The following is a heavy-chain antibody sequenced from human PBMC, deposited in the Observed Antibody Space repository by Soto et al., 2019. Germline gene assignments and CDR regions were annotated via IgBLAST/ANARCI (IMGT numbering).Heavy chain of an antibody. CDR2: ISSSSSYI. CDR1: GFTFSSYS. D-gene: IGHD3-10*01. CDR3: ARYGSGSYPYDY. J-gene: IGHJ4*02. V-gene: IGHV3-21*01. Sequence: SGGSLRLSCAASGFTFSSYSMNWVRQAPGKGLEWVSSISSSSSYIYYADSVKGRFTISRDNAKNSLYLQMNSLRAEDTAVYYCARYGSGSYPYDYWGQGTLVTVSS.